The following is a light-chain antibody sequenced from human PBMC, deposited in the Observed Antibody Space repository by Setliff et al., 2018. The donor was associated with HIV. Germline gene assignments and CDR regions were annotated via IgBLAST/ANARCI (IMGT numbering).Light chain of an antibody. CDR2: QAT. CDR3: CSNTGSNTYV. CDR1: SSDIGRYNL. J-gene: IGLJ1*01. Sequence: LTQPASVSWSPGQSITISCTGTSSDIGRYNLVSWYQQYPGKAPKLMIYQATKRPSGVSNRFSGSKSGNTASLTISGLQAEDEADYYCCSNTGSNTYVFGSGTKVTVL. V-gene: IGLV2-23*01.